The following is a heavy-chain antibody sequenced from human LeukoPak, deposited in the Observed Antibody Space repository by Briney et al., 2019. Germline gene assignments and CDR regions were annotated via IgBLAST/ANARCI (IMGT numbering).Heavy chain of an antibody. J-gene: IGHJ6*02. CDR1: GYTFTSYG. V-gene: IGHV1-18*01. CDR3: ARRGPAAIRYYGMDV. Sequence: ASVKVSCTASGYTFTSYGISWVRQAPGQGLEWMGWVSACNGNTNYAQKLQGRVTMTTDTSTSTAYMELRSLRSDDTAVYYCARRGPAAIRYYGMDVWGQGTTVTVSS. D-gene: IGHD2-2*02. CDR2: VSACNGNT.